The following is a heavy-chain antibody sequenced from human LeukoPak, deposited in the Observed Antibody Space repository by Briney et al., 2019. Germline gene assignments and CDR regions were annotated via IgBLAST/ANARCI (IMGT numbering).Heavy chain of an antibody. Sequence: GGSLRLSCAASGFTFSSYGMNWVRQAPGKGLEWVSTISGGGGSTYYADSVKGRFTISRDNSKNTLYLQVNSLSAEDTAVYYCAKGGKWDVTPFDYWGQGTLVTVSS. CDR1: GFTFSSYG. V-gene: IGHV3-23*01. D-gene: IGHD1-26*01. CDR2: ISGGGGST. CDR3: AKGGKWDVTPFDY. J-gene: IGHJ4*02.